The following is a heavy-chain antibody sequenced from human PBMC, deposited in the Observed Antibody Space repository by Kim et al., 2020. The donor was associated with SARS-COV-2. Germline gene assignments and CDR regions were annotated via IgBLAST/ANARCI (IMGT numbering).Heavy chain of an antibody. J-gene: IGHJ6*03. CDR3: ALWEVWGSYRSYYYYYMDV. Sequence: SETLSLTCTVSGGSISSGGYYWSWIRQHPGKGLEWIGYIYYSGSTYYNPSLKSRVTISVDTSKNQFSLKLSSVTAADTAVYYCALWEVWGSYRSYYYYYMDVWGKGTTVTVSS. CDR2: IYYSGST. CDR1: GGSISSGGYY. V-gene: IGHV4-31*03. D-gene: IGHD3-16*02.